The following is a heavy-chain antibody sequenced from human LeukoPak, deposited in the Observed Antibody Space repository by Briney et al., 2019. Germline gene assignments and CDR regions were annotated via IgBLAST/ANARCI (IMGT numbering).Heavy chain of an antibody. CDR3: ARVGSGSLSLDY. V-gene: IGHV4-34*01. CDR2: INHSGST. Sequence: SETLSLTCAVYGGSFSGYYWSWIRQPPGKGLEWIGEINHSGSTNYNPSPKSRVTISVDTSKNQFSLKLSSVTAADTAVYYCARVGSGSLSLDYWGQGTLVTVSS. J-gene: IGHJ4*02. D-gene: IGHD1-26*01. CDR1: GGSFSGYY.